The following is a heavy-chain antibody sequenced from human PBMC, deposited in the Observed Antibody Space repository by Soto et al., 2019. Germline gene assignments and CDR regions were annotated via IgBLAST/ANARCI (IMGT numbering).Heavy chain of an antibody. CDR2: IKQDGSEK. CDR1: GFTLSNYW. V-gene: IGHV3-7*03. J-gene: IGHJ4*02. Sequence: GGSLRLSCAASGFTLSNYWMSWLSQAPGKGLEWVAHIKQDGSEKYYVDSVKGRFTISRENAKNSLYLQMNSLRAEDTAVYYCARVEDYYHSRGYSQAFDYWGQGTLVTVSS. CDR3: ARVEDYYHSRGYSQAFDY. D-gene: IGHD3-22*01.